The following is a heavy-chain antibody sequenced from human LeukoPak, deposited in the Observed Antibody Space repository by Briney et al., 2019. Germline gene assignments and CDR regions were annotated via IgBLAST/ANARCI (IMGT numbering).Heavy chain of an antibody. D-gene: IGHD6-13*01. J-gene: IGHJ6*03. CDR1: GGPFSGYY. V-gene: IGHV4-34*01. Sequence: PSETLSLTCAVYGGPFSGYYWSWIRQPPGKGLEWIGEINYSGSTNYNPSLKSRVTISVDTSKSQFSLKLSSVTAADTAVYYCARGAAGYYYYYMDVWGKGTTVTVSS. CDR2: INYSGST. CDR3: ARGAAGYYYYYMDV.